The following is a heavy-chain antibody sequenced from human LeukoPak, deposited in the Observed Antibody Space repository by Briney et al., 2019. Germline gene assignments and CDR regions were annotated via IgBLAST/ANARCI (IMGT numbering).Heavy chain of an antibody. V-gene: IGHV1-69*13. J-gene: IGHJ1*01. D-gene: IGHD6-19*01. CDR2: IIPIFGTA. Sequence: SVKVSCKASGGTFSSYAISWVRQAPGQGLEWMGGIIPIFGTANYAQKFQGRVTITADESTSTAYMELSSLRSEDTAVYYCAGISSGWPTAYFQHWGQGTLVTVSS. CDR1: GGTFSSYA. CDR3: AGISSGWPTAYFQH.